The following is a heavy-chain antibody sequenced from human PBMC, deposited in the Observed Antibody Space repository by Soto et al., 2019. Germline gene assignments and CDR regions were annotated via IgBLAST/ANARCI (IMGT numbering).Heavy chain of an antibody. J-gene: IGHJ6*02. V-gene: IGHV6-1*01. D-gene: IGHD1-7*01. Sequence: LSQTLSLTCVISGDSVSSNSAAWNWIRQSPSRGLEWLGRTYYRSKWYNDYAVSVKSRITINPDTSKNQFSLQLNSVTPEDTAVYYCARVNWNLGYYGMDVWGQGTTVTVSS. CDR1: GDSVSSNSAA. CDR2: TYYRSKWYN. CDR3: ARVNWNLGYYGMDV.